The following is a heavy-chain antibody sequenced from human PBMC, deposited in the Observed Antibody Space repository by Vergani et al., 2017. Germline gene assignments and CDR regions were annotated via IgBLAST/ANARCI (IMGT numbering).Heavy chain of an antibody. D-gene: IGHD3-9*01. Sequence: QVQLEESGPGLVKPSETLYLTCTVSGGSFNTYYWSWIRQSPGKGLEWIGYIYSTGSTNYNPSLNSRVTMSVDTSKNQFSLKLRSVTAADTAVYFCARVMYRDXASTGYRLEGMDIWGQGTTVTISS. CDR1: GGSFNTYY. J-gene: IGHJ6*02. CDR2: IYSTGST. V-gene: IGHV4-59*13. CDR3: ARVMYRDXASTGYRLEGMDI.